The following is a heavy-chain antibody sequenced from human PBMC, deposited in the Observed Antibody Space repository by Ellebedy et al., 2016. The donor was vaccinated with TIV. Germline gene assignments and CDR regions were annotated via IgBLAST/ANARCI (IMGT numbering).Heavy chain of an antibody. D-gene: IGHD6-19*01. Sequence: SETLSLTCTVSGGSISTSSHYWGWIRQPPGKGLEWIGNIFYSGRTYYNPSLESRVTISVDTSKNQFSLNLNSVTAADTAVYYCARPGYNSGWFRSDGLDYWGQGTLVTVSS. V-gene: IGHV4-39*01. CDR1: GGSISTSSHY. CDR3: ARPGYNSGWFRSDGLDY. CDR2: IFYSGRT. J-gene: IGHJ4*02.